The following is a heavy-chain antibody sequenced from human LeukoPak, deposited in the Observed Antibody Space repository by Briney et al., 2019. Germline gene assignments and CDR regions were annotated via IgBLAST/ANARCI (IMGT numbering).Heavy chain of an antibody. CDR3: ARGSGVGWFGRSYWLDP. CDR2: INDSGST. V-gene: IGHV4-34*01. J-gene: IGHJ5*02. D-gene: IGHD3-10*01. CDR1: DGSFSGSY. Sequence: SETLSLTCGVYDGSFSGSYWSWIRQPPGKGLERIGEINDSGSTSYTPSLKSRVTISVDMSKNQFSLKLSPVTAADTAVYYCARGSGVGWFGRSYWLDPWGQGTPVTISS.